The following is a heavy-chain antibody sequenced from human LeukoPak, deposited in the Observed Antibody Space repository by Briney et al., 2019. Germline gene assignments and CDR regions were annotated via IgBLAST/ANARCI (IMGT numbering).Heavy chain of an antibody. CDR1: GYTFTDYY. V-gene: IGHV1-2*02. Sequence: ASVKVSCKASGYTFTDYYIHWVRQAPGQGLEWMGWINPKRGGTNYAQKFQGRVALATDTSITTAYMELSGLTSDDTAMYYCARDWPGYSSYGDFWGQGALVTVSS. CDR2: INPKRGGT. D-gene: IGHD6-13*01. CDR3: ARDWPGYSSYGDF. J-gene: IGHJ4*02.